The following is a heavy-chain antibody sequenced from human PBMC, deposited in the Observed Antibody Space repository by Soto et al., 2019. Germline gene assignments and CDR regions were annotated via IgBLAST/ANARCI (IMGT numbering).Heavy chain of an antibody. CDR1: RYTFTSYY. CDR2: INPSGGST. J-gene: IGHJ6*03. CDR3: ARNTYDFWSGYYALTYYYYMDV. D-gene: IGHD3-3*01. Sequence: QVQLVQSGAEVKKPGASVKVSCKASRYTFTSYYMHWVRQAPGQGLEWMGIINPSGGSTSYAQKFQGRVTMTRDTSTSTVYMELSSLRSEDTAVYYCARNTYDFWSGYYALTYYYYMDVWAKGTTVTVSS. V-gene: IGHV1-46*03.